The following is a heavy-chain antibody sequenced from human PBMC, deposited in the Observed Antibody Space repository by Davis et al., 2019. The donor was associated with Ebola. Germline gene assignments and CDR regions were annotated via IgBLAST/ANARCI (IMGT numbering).Heavy chain of an antibody. CDR2: IYYSGST. D-gene: IGHD5-18*01. CDR3: ARSWVYSYGYFRFDP. Sequence: MPSETLSLTCTVSGGSISSSSYYWGWIRQPPGKGLEWIGYIYYSGSTNYNPSLKSRVSISVDTSKNQFSLKLSSVTAADTAVYYCARSWVYSYGYFRFDPWGQGTLVTVSS. V-gene: IGHV4-61*05. J-gene: IGHJ5*02. CDR1: GGSISSSSYY.